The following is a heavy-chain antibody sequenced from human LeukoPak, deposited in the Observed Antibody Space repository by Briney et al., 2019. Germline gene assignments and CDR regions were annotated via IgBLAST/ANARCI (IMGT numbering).Heavy chain of an antibody. J-gene: IGHJ4*02. CDR1: GGSISSANW. CDR2: ISHSGST. V-gene: IGHV4-4*02. Sequence: PSGTLSLTCAVSGGSISSANWWRWVRQPPGKGLEWIGEISHSGSTRYNPSLESRVTISVDKSKNQFSLNLSSVTAADTAMYFCARVTATTPFDYWGQGTLVTASS. CDR3: ARVTATTPFDY. D-gene: IGHD1-1*01.